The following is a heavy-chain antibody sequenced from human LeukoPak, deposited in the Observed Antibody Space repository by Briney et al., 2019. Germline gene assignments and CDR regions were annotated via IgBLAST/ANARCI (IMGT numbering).Heavy chain of an antibody. V-gene: IGHV3-48*03. J-gene: IGHJ4*02. CDR3: ARLSETDY. CDR2: ISSGASTI. D-gene: IGHD1-26*01. Sequence: GSLRPSCAASGFTFSTYEMNWVRQAPGKGLEWVSYISSGASTIYYADSVKGRFTISRDNAKNSLYLQMNSLRAEDTAVYYCARLSETDYWGQGTLVTVSS. CDR1: GFTFSTYE.